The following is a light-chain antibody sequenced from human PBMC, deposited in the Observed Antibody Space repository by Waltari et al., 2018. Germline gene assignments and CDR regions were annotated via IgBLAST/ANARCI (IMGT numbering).Light chain of an antibody. CDR2: DVS. Sequence: QSALTQPRSVSGSPGQSVTISCTGTSSAVVGYNYVSWYQQHPGKAPKLMIYDVSKRPSGVPDRFSGSKSGNTASLTISGLQAEDEADYYCCSYAGSYTSLFGGGTKLTVL. V-gene: IGLV2-11*01. CDR3: CSYAGSYTSL. CDR1: SSAVVGYNY. J-gene: IGLJ2*01.